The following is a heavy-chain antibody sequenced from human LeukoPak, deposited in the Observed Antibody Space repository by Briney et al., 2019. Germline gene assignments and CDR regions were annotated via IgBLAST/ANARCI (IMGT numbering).Heavy chain of an antibody. CDR3: ARSYNWNGYFDY. J-gene: IGHJ4*02. CDR2: ISAYNGNT. V-gene: IGHV1-18*01. Sequence: GESLKISCKGSGYSFTSYGISWVRQAPGQGLEWMGWISAYNGNTNYAQKLQGRVTMTTDTSTSTAYMELRSLRSDDTAVYYCARSYNWNGYFDYWGQGTLVTVSS. CDR1: GYSFTSYG. D-gene: IGHD1-20*01.